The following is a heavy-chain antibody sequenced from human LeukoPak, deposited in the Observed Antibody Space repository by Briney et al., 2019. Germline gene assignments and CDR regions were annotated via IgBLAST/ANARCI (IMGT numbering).Heavy chain of an antibody. V-gene: IGHV3-9*01. D-gene: IGHD4-17*01. CDR2: ISWNSGSI. CDR3: AKDLYGESAFDI. Sequence: GGSLRLSCAASGFTFDDYAMHWVRQAPGKGLEWVSGISWNSGSIGYADSVKGRFTISRDNAKNSLYLQMNSLRAEDTALYYCAKDLYGESAFDIWGQGTMVTVPS. CDR1: GFTFDDYA. J-gene: IGHJ3*02.